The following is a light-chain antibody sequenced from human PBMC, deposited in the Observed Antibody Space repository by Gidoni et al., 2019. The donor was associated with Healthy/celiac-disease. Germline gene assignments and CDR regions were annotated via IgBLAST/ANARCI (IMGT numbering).Light chain of an antibody. V-gene: IGKV3-20*01. CDR2: GAS. CDR3: QQYGRSPRT. CDR1: QSVSSSY. J-gene: IGKJ1*01. Sequence: ESVLTQSPGTLSLSPGERATLSCRASQSVSSSYLAWHQQNPGQAPRLLIYGASSRATGIPDRFSGSGSGTDFTLTISRLEPEDFAVYYCQQYGRSPRTFGQGTKVEIK.